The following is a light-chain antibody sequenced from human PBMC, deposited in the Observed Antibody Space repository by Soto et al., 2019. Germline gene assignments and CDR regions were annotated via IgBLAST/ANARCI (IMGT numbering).Light chain of an antibody. CDR3: QSYDSSLSPWV. CDR1: SSNIGAGYD. Sequence: QSVLTQPPSVSGGPGQRVTISCTGSSSNIGAGYDVHWYQQLPGTAPKLLIYGNSNRPSGVPDRFSGSKSGTSASLAITGLQAEDEADYYCQSYDSSLSPWVFGGGTKLTVL. V-gene: IGLV1-40*01. CDR2: GNS. J-gene: IGLJ3*02.